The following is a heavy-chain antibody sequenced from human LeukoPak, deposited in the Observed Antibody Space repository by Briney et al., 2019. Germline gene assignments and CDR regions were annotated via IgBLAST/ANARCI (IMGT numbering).Heavy chain of an antibody. J-gene: IGHJ6*03. CDR3: ARVGDSPVYYEDDYYYMDV. V-gene: IGHV4-61*02. CDR1: GGSISNGFYY. D-gene: IGHD3-22*01. Sequence: SETLSLTCTVSGGSISNGFYYWSWIRQPAGKGLEWIGRIYSSGSTNYNPSLKSRVTISVDTSKNQFSLQLSSVTAADTALYYCARVGDSPVYYEDDYYYMDVWGKGTTVTISS. CDR2: IYSSGST.